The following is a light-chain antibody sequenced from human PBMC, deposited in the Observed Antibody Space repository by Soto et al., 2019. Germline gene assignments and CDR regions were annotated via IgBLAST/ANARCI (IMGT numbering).Light chain of an antibody. CDR3: QQYDDWPPLT. J-gene: IGKJ4*01. CDR1: QSVSSN. V-gene: IGKV3-15*01. CDR2: AAS. Sequence: EVVMTQSPATLSVSPGERATLSCRASQSVSSNVAWYQQKPGQAPRLLIYAASTRATGIPARFSGSGSGTEFTLSISSLQSEDFAVYFCQQYDDWPPLTFGGGTKVAIK.